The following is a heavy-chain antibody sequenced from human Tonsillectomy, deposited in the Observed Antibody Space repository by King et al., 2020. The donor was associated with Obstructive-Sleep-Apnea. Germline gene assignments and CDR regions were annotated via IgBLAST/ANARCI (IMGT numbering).Heavy chain of an antibody. CDR3: ARASDYNFWSAYGMDV. J-gene: IGHJ6*02. D-gene: IGHD3-3*01. CDR1: GFTFSSYW. CDR2: IKQDGSEQ. V-gene: IGHV3-7*03. Sequence: VQLVESGGGLVQPGGSLRLSCAASGFTFSSYWMSWVRQAPGKGLEWGANIKQDGSEQYYVDSVEGRFTISRDNAKDSLYLQMNNLRAEDTAVYYCARASDYNFWSAYGMDVWGQGTTVTVSS.